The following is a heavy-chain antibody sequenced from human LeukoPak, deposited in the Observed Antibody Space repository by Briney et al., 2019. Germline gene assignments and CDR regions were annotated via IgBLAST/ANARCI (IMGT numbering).Heavy chain of an antibody. CDR1: GFIFSSSG. D-gene: IGHD3-22*01. Sequence: PGRSLRLSCVASGFIFSSSGMHWVRQAPGKGLEWVAVIRVYGSDEEYADSVKGLFTISRDNSKSTLYLHMDSLRAEDTATYYCVQHRGIEGPMTWGQGTLVTVSS. J-gene: IGHJ5*02. V-gene: IGHV3-33*06. CDR2: IRVYGSDE. CDR3: VQHRGIEGPMT.